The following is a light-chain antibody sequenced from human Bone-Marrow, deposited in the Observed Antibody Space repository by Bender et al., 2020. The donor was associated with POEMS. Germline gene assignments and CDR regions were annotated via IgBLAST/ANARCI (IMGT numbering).Light chain of an antibody. Sequence: NFMLTQPHSLSESPGKTITISCTRSSGSIASDYVQWYQQRPGSPPTTVIFEDDQRPSGVPGRFSGSIDSSSNSASLTSSGLKTEDEADYYCQSYDTSSQVFGGGTKLTVL. V-gene: IGLV6-57*01. J-gene: IGLJ3*02. CDR3: QSYDTSSQV. CDR2: EDD. CDR1: SGSIASDY.